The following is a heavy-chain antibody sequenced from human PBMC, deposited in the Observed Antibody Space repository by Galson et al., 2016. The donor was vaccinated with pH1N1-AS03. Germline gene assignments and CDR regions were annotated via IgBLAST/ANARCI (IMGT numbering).Heavy chain of an antibody. J-gene: IGHJ4*02. CDR1: EGTFSNFG. V-gene: IGHV1-69*06. Sequence: SVKVSCKASEGTFSNFGISWVRQAPGQGLEWMGGFIPIFGTANVAQKFKGRVTITADNLELSSLRSDDTALYYCARDNYYDNGVFYGHFDFWGQGTLLVVSS. CDR2: FIPIFGTA. CDR3: ARDNYYDNGVFYGHFDF. D-gene: IGHD3-22*01.